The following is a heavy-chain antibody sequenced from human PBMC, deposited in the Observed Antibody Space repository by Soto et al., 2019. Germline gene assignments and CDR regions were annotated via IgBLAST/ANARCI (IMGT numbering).Heavy chain of an antibody. CDR3: AKETVVTAIDY. CDR2: ISGSGGST. V-gene: IGHV3-23*01. J-gene: IGHJ4*02. D-gene: IGHD2-21*02. CDR1: GITFSSYG. Sequence: GGSLRVSSAASGITFSSYGMRWVRQAPGKGLEWVSAISGSGGSTYYADSVKGRFTISRDNSKNTLYLQMNSLRAEDTAVYYCAKETVVTAIDYLGQGTLVTVSS.